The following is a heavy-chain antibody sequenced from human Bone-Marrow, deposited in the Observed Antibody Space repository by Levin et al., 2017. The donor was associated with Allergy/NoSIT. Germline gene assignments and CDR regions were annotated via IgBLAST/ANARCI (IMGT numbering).Heavy chain of an antibody. CDR2: IKSKADGETT. CDR3: TTRGSRREFDY. V-gene: IGHV3-15*01. CDR1: GFTFSHAW. D-gene: IGHD3-10*01. J-gene: IGHJ4*02. Sequence: LSLTCAASGFTFSHAWMHWVRQAPGKGLEWLGRIKSKADGETTDDAAPVKGRFTISRDDSKNILFLQMDSLKSEDTGVYYCTTRGSRREFDYWGQGTLVTVSS.